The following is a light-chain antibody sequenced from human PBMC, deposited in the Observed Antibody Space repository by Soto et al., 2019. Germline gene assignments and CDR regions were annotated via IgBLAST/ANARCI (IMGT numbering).Light chain of an antibody. CDR1: QSVNSW. Sequence: DIEMTQSPSSLSASVGDRVTITCRASQSVNSWLAWYQQKPGEAPNLLIYKASSLESGVPSRFSGSGSGTEFTLTISSLQPGDFATYYCSHYNSYPLTFGGGTKVEI. CDR3: SHYNSYPLT. J-gene: IGKJ4*01. CDR2: KAS. V-gene: IGKV1-5*03.